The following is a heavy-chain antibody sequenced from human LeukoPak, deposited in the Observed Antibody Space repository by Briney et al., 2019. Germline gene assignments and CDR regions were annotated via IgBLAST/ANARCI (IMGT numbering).Heavy chain of an antibody. CDR1: GFTFSNYA. CDR2: ISGGGGGT. Sequence: GGSLRLSCAASGFTFSNYAMNWVRQAPGKGLEWVSGISGGGGGTNYTDSVKGRFTISRDNPKRSLYLQMNSLRAEDTAVYYCARRTFPNDAFDVWGQGTVVTVSS. CDR3: ARRTFPNDAFDV. J-gene: IGHJ3*01. V-gene: IGHV3-23*01. D-gene: IGHD1-7*01.